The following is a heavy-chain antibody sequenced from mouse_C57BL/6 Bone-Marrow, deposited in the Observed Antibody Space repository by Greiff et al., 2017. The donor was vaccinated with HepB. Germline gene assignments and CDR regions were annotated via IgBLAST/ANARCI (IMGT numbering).Heavy chain of an antibody. D-gene: IGHD1-1*01. V-gene: IGHV1-55*01. CDR1: GYTFTSYW. CDR2: IYPGSGST. J-gene: IGHJ3*01. CDR3: ARYYYGSSYRFAY. Sequence: QVQLQQPGAELVKPGASVKMSCKASGYTFTSYWITWVKQRPGQGLEWIGDIYPGSGSTNYNEKFKSKATLTVDTSSSTAYMQLSSLTSEDSAVYYCARYYYGSSYRFAYWGQGTLVTVSA.